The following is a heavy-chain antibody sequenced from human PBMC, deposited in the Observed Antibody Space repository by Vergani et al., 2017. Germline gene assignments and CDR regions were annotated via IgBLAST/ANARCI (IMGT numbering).Heavy chain of an antibody. CDR2: FYTGGGT. D-gene: IGHD6-13*01. Sequence: QVQLQESGPGLVRPSQTLSLTCTVSGGSISSGSYYWSWFRQPAGKGLEWIGRFYTGGGTSYNPSLKSRVTISVDTSKNQFSLQLGSVTAADTAVYYCARDPLYSTTWPFLLLGMDVWGQGTTVTVSS. J-gene: IGHJ6*02. V-gene: IGHV4-61*02. CDR1: GGSISSGSYY. CDR3: ARDPLYSTTWPFLLLGMDV.